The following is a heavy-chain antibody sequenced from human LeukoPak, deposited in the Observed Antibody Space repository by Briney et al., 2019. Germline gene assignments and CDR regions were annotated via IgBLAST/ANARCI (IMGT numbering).Heavy chain of an antibody. CDR3: ARDWDSSPYYYYGMDV. J-gene: IGHJ6*02. CDR1: GYTSTSYG. V-gene: IGHV1-18*01. D-gene: IGHD6-13*01. Sequence: GASVKVSCKASGYTSTSYGISWVRQAPGQGLEWMGWISAYNGNTNYAQKLQGRVTMTTDTSTSAAYMELRSLRSDDTAVYYCARDWDSSPYYYYGMDVWGQGTTVTVSS. CDR2: ISAYNGNT.